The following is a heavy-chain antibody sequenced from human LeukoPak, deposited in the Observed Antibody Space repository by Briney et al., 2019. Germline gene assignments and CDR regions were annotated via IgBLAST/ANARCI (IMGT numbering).Heavy chain of an antibody. CDR2: IYYSGST. CDR1: GGSISSSSYY. J-gene: IGHJ4*02. CDR3: ARHDLNPKLYSSSWLLDY. V-gene: IGHV4-39*01. Sequence: SETLSLTCTVSGGSISSSSYYWGWIRQPPGKGLEWIGSIYYSGSTYYNPSLKSRVTISVDTSKNQFSLKLSSVTAADTAVYYCARHDLNPKLYSSSWLLDYWGQGTLVTVSS. D-gene: IGHD6-13*01.